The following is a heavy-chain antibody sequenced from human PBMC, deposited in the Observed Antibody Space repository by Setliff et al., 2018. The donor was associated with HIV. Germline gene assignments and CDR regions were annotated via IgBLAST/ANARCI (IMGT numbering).Heavy chain of an antibody. D-gene: IGHD2-8*02. CDR3: VKDAYSTGKPGIS. J-gene: IGHJ4*02. CDR1: TFSVSEYA. CDR2: VSNTGRRT. V-gene: IGHV3-23*05. Sequence: GGSLRLSCAASTFSVSEYAMSWVRQAPGKGLEWVSAVSNTGRRTFYADSVKGRFTISKDKFENVVYLQMNSLRVDDTAVYYCVKDAYSTGKPGISWGQGTQVTVSS.